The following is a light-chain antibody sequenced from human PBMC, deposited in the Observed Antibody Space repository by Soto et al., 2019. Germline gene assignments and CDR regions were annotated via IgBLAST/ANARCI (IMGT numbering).Light chain of an antibody. V-gene: IGLV3-21*04. CDR3: QVWDSSSDHPAV. Sequence: SYELTQPPSVSVAPGKTARITCGGNNIGGKSVHWYQQKPGQAPVLVIYYDSDRPSGIPERFSGSNSGNTATLTISRVEAGDEADYYCQVWDSSSDHPAVFGGGTQLTVL. CDR2: YDS. J-gene: IGLJ7*01. CDR1: NIGGKS.